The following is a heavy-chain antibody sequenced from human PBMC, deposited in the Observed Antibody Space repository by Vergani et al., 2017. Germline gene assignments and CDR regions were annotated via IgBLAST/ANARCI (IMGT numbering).Heavy chain of an antibody. CDR1: GFTSSACP. CDR3: ARLSYDTTPYLQGGYDC. J-gene: IGHJ4*02. Sequence: EVQLLQSGGGVIQPGGSVRLSCAASGFTSSACPMTWVRQAPGKGLEWVSAISARYPSTYYADSVKGRFTISRDNSKNMLYLQMNSLRAEDTAVYYCARLSYDTTPYLQGGYDCWGQGTLVSVSS. CDR2: ISARYPST. D-gene: IGHD3-22*01. V-gene: IGHV3-23*01.